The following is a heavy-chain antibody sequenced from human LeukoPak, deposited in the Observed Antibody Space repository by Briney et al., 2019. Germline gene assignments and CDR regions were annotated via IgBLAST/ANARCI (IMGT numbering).Heavy chain of an antibody. Sequence: SGGSLRLSCAASGFTFSSYAMSWVRQAPGKGLEWVSAISGSGGSTYYADSVKGRFTISRDNSKNTLYLQMNSLRAEDTAVYYCAKFPVGATSSLDYWGQGTLVTVSS. J-gene: IGHJ4*02. CDR1: GFTFSSYA. D-gene: IGHD1-26*01. CDR3: AKFPVGATSSLDY. V-gene: IGHV3-23*01. CDR2: ISGSGGST.